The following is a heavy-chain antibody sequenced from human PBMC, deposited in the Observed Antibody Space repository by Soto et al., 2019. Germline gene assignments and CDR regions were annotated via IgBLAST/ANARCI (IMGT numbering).Heavy chain of an antibody. V-gene: IGHV3-9*01. D-gene: IGHD3-3*01. CDR1: GFIFDDYA. CDR2: IDWNRATI. Sequence: PGGSLRLSCIASGFIFDDYAMHWVRQAPGKGLEWVSGIDWNRATIGYADSVKGRFTLSRDNARNSLLLQMNSLRPGDTALYYCVKDVGSRHYDFTNFDSWGRGTLVTVSS. J-gene: IGHJ4*02. CDR3: VKDVGSRHYDFTNFDS.